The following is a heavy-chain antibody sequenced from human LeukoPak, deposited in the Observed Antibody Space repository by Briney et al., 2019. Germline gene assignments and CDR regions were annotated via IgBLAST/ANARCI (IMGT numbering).Heavy chain of an antibody. V-gene: IGHV1-24*01. CDR1: GYTLTELS. CDR2: FDPEDGET. Sequence: ASVKVSCKVSGYTLTELSMHWVRQAPGKGLEWMGGFDPEDGETIYAQKFQGRVTMTEDTSTDTAYMELSSLRSEDTAVYYCATGYYYDSGGYSAPLDYWGQGTLVTVSS. CDR3: ATGYYYDSGGYSAPLDY. D-gene: IGHD3-22*01. J-gene: IGHJ4*02.